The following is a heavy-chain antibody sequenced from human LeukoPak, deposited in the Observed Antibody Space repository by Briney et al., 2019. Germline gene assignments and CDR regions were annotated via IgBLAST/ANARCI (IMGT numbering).Heavy chain of an antibody. CDR3: ARWGLGKGEAFDI. CDR2: INSDGSSR. CDR1: GFTFSSYS. D-gene: IGHD3-10*01. Sequence: PGGSLRLSCAASGFTFSSYSMNWVRQAPGKGLVWVSRINSDGSSRSYADSVKGRFTISRDNAKNTVYLQMNSLRDEDTAMYYCARWGLGKGEAFDIWGQGTMVTVSS. V-gene: IGHV3-74*01. J-gene: IGHJ3*02.